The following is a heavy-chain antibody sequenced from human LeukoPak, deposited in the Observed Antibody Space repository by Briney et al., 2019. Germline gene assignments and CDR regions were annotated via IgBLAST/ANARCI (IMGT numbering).Heavy chain of an antibody. CDR1: GGSISSGGYY. D-gene: IGHD5-18*01. CDR3: AGYERYSDGDRHYFDY. J-gene: IGHJ4*02. V-gene: IGHV4-31*10. CDR2: IYYSGST. Sequence: SQTLSLTCTVSGGSISSGGYYWSWLRQHPGKGLEWVGYIYYSGSTYYNPSLKSRVTISVDPSKNQFSLKPSSVTAADTAVYYWAGYERYSDGDRHYFDYWGQGTLVTVSS.